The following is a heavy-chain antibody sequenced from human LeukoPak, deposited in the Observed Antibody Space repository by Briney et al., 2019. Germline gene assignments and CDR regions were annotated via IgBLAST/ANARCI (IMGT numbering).Heavy chain of an antibody. V-gene: IGHV1-18*01. CDR2: ISAYNGNT. D-gene: IGHD6-6*01. CDR3: AREGWSGSSSEGDDAFDI. CDR1: GYTFTSYG. J-gene: IGHJ3*02. Sequence: GASVKVSCKASGYTFTSYGISWVRQAPGQGLEWMGWISAYNGNTNYAQKLQGRVTMTTDTSTSTAYMELRSLRSDDTAVYYCAREGWSGSSSEGDDAFDIWGQGTMVTVSS.